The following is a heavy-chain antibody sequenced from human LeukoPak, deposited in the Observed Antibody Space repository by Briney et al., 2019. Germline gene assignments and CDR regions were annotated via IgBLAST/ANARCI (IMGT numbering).Heavy chain of an antibody. CDR3: NTYLGGGSYSLGY. D-gene: IGHD1-26*01. J-gene: IGHJ4*02. Sequence: GGSPRLSCAASGFTFSNAYMTWVRQAPGKGLEWVGRIKSKTDGGTTDYAAPVKGRFTISRDDSKNTMYLQMNGLKTEDTAVNYRNTYLGGGSYSLGYWGQGTLVTVSS. V-gene: IGHV3-15*01. CDR1: GFTFSNAY. CDR2: IKSKTDGGTT.